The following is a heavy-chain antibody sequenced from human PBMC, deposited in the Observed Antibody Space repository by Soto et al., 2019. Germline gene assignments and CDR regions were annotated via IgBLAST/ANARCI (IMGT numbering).Heavy chain of an antibody. D-gene: IGHD5-12*01. V-gene: IGHV3-23*01. CDR2: ISGSGGST. CDR3: AKSWGVVDIVAMYYLDY. CDR1: GFTFSSYA. J-gene: IGHJ4*02. Sequence: EVQLLESGGGLVQPGGSLRLSCAASGFTFSSYAMSWVRQAPGKGLEWVSAISGSGGSTYYADSVKGRFTISRDNSKNTLYLQMNSLRAEDTGVYYCAKSWGVVDIVAMYYLDYWGQGPLVTVSS.